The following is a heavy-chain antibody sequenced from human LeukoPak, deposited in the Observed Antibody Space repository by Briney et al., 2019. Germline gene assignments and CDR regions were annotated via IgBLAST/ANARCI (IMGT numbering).Heavy chain of an antibody. CDR1: GFTFSSYS. Sequence: GGSLRLSCAASGFTFSSYSMNWVRQAPGKGLEWVSSISSSSSYIYYADSVKGRFTISRDNAKNSLYLQMNSLRAEDTAVYYCARGLMVRGVITWGQGTLVTVSS. CDR3: ARGLMVRGVIT. V-gene: IGHV3-21*04. D-gene: IGHD3-10*01. CDR2: ISSSSSYI. J-gene: IGHJ5*02.